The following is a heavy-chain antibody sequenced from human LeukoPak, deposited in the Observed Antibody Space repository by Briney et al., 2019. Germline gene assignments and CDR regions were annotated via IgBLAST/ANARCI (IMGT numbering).Heavy chain of an antibody. D-gene: IGHD6-19*01. CDR1: GDSVSSKIVA. CDR3: ARGAVAEFDY. Sequence: SQTLSLTCAISGDSVSSKIVAWNWIRQSPSRGLEWLGRTYYRSKWYYDYAVSMKSRVTINPDTSKNQFSLQLNSVTPEDTAVYYCARGAVAEFDYWGQGTLVTVS. V-gene: IGHV6-1*01. CDR2: TYYRSKWYY. J-gene: IGHJ4*02.